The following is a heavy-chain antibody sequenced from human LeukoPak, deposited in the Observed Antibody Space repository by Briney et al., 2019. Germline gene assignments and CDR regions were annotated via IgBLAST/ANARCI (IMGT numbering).Heavy chain of an antibody. J-gene: IGHJ4*02. V-gene: IGHV3-11*04. CDR1: GFTFSDYY. CDR3: AREGPYSTTSTGSV. CDR2: ISSSGSTI. D-gene: IGHD6-13*01. Sequence: KAGGSLRLSCAASGFTFSDYYMSWIRQAPGKGLEWVSYISSSGSTIYYADSVKGRFTISRDNAKNSLFLQMNSLGAEDTAVYYCAREGPYSTTSTGSVWGQGTLVTVSS.